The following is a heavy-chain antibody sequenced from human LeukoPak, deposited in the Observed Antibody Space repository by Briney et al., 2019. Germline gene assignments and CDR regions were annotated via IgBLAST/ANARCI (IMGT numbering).Heavy chain of an antibody. Sequence: GGSLRLSCAASGFTFSSYGIHWVRQAPGKGLEWVAVISYDGSNKHYADSVKGRFTISRDNAKNTLYLQMNSLRAEDTAVYYCARDSGDGSTSFDNWGQGTLVTVSS. J-gene: IGHJ4*02. CDR1: GFTFSSYG. CDR2: ISYDGSNK. V-gene: IGHV3-30*03. D-gene: IGHD5-24*01. CDR3: ARDSGDGSTSFDN.